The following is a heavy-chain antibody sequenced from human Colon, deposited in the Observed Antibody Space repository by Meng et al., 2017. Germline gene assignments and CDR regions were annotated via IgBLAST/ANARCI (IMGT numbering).Heavy chain of an antibody. CDR2: IPHRGSS. CDR3: LRGSGGSV. V-gene: IGHV4-4*02. J-gene: IGHJ1*01. CDR1: GDSITKHNG. Sequence: QLRESRPALVKTSPTLSLNSVGSGDSITKHNGSAWVRQPPGKVLEWIGEIPHRGSSAYNPSLKSRVSMSIDKSKNQCSLKLTSVTAADTAVYHCLRGSGGSVWGQGTLVTVSS. D-gene: IGHD3-10*01.